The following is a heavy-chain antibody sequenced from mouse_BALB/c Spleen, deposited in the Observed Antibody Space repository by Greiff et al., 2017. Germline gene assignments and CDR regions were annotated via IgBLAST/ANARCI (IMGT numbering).Heavy chain of an antibody. CDR2: ISSGGST. Sequence: EVQRVESGGGLVKPGGSLKLSCAASGFTFSSYAMSWVRQTPEKRLEWVASISSGGSTYYPDSVKGRFTISRDNARNILYLQMSSLRSEDTAMYYCAIWSYYFDYWGQGTTLTVSS. CDR1: GFTFSSYA. J-gene: IGHJ2*01. V-gene: IGHV5-6-5*01. CDR3: AIWSYYFDY. D-gene: IGHD1-1*02.